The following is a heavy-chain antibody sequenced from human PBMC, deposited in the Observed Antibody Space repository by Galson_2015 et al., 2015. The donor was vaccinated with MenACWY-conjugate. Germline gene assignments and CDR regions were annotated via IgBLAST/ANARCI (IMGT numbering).Heavy chain of an antibody. CDR1: GGSISIHYW. J-gene: IGHJ4*02. D-gene: IGHD3-10*01. CDR2: IYHSGST. CDR3: ARGNYYVSGTYYKSANFDY. Sequence: ETLSLTCTVSGGSISIHYWWTWVRQPPGKGLEWIGEIYHSGSTNYNPSLKSRLTVSVDKSKNQFSLKLSSVTAADTAVYYCARGNYYVSGTYYKSANFDYWGQGSLVTVSS. V-gene: IGHV4-4*02.